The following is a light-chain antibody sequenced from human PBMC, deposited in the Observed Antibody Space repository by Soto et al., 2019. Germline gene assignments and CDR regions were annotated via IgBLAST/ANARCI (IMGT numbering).Light chain of an antibody. J-gene: IGKJ3*01. CDR3: QQYVWSPPFT. V-gene: IGKV3-20*01. CDR1: QTIDNNH. Sequence: EIVLTQSPGTLSLSPGERATLSCRASQTIDNNHLAWYQQKPGQAPRLLFYGASTRATGIPDRFSGSGSGTDLTLTISRLEPDDFAVYYCQQYVWSPPFTFGPGTKVDIK. CDR2: GAS.